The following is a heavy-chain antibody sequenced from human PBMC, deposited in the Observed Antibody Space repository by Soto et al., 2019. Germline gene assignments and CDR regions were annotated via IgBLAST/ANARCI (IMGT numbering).Heavy chain of an antibody. CDR3: ARGLNGYLHYFDY. CDR2: FNAGNGNT. V-gene: IGHV1-3*01. D-gene: IGHD5-18*01. J-gene: IGHJ4*02. CDR1: GYTFTSYA. Sequence: ASVKVSCKASGYTFTSYAMHWVRQAPGQRLEWLGWFNAGNGNTKYSQKFQGRVTITRDTSASTAYLELSSLRFEDTAVYYCARGLNGYLHYFDYWGQGTPVTVSS.